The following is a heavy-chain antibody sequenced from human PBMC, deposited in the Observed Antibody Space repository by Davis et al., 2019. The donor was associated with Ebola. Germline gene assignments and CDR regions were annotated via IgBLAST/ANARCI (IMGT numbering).Heavy chain of an antibody. D-gene: IGHD5-24*01. CDR1: GFTVSNYY. V-gene: IGHV3-53*01. Sequence: GSLRLSCAASGFTVSNYYMTWVRQAPGKGLEWVSSTYNTGGTYYADSVRGRFIISRDNSKDTVYLQMNSLRVEDTAVYYCARDRRENYMDVWGKGTTVTVSS. J-gene: IGHJ6*03. CDR2: TYNTGGT. CDR3: ARDRRENYMDV.